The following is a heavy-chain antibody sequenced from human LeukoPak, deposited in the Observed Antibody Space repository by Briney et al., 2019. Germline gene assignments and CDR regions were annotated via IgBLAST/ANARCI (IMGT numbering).Heavy chain of an antibody. D-gene: IGHD3-3*01. J-gene: IGHJ6*02. CDR1: GYTFTSYG. CDR2: ISAYNGNT. CDR3: ARVELRFLEWLLFRYYYGMDV. Sequence: GASVKVSCKASGYTFTSYGIIWVRQAPGQGLEWMGWISAYNGNTNYAQKLQGRVTMTTDTSTSTAYMELRSLRSDDTAVYYCARVELRFLEWLLFRYYYGMDVWGQGTTVTVSS. V-gene: IGHV1-18*01.